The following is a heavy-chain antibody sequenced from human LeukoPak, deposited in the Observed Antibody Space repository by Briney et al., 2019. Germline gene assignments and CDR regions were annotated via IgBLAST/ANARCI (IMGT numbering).Heavy chain of an antibody. V-gene: IGHV3-30*02. CDR2: IGYSGSDI. J-gene: IGHJ4*02. D-gene: IGHD2-8*02. CDR1: GVTFSSVG. CDR3: ARDLTERKYYIAF. Sequence: PGGALRLSCAASGVTFSSVGMYWGRHALGERLEWVAYIGYSGSDIYYADSVKGRFTISRDNSKNTVHLQLSSLRAADTALYSCARDLTERKYYIAFWGQGTLVTVSS.